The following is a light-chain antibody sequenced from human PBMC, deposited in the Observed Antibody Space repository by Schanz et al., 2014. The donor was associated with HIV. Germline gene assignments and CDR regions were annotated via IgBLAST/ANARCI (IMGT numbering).Light chain of an antibody. J-gene: IGKJ2*01. CDR2: SAS. CDR3: QQYGSSPGT. V-gene: IGKV3-20*01. Sequence: EIVMTQSPVTLSVSPGERVTLSCRASQSISSSLLAWYQQKRGQVPRLLIYSASRRANGIPDRFSGSGSGTDCTLAISRLKLEDFAVYYCQQYGSSPGTFGKGTRLKIK. CDR1: QSISSSL.